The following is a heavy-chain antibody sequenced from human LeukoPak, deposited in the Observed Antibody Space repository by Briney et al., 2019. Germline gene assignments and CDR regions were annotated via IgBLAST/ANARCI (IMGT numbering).Heavy chain of an antibody. CDR2: ITSSSETI. V-gene: IGHV3-48*01. J-gene: IGHJ4*02. CDR1: GFTFSTYG. Sequence: GGSLRLSCAASGFTFSTYGMSWVRQAPGEGLEWVSYITSSSETIHYADSVKGRFTISRDNAKNTLYLQMNSLRAEDTAVYYCAKWDSSSRDYWGQGTLVTVSS. CDR3: AKWDSSSRDY. D-gene: IGHD6-6*01.